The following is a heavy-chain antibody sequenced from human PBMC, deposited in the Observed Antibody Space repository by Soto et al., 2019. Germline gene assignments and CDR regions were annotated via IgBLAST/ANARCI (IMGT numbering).Heavy chain of an antibody. V-gene: IGHV3-30*18. CDR1: GFTFSSYG. CDR2: ISYDGSNK. Sequence: QVQLVESGGGVVQPGRSLRLSCAASGFTFSSYGMHWVRQAPGKGLEWVAVISYDGSNKYYADSVKGRFTISRDNSKNTLYLQMNSLRAEDTAVYSCAKDNSRGAFDYGGKGTLVTFSS. D-gene: IGHD6-13*01. CDR3: AKDNSRGAFDY. J-gene: IGHJ4*02.